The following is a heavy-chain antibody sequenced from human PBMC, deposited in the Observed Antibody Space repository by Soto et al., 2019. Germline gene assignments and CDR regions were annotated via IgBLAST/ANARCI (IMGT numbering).Heavy chain of an antibody. CDR2: IIPIFGTA. D-gene: IGHD1-20*01. J-gene: IGHJ4*02. CDR3: ARDLSGNWNASPSFDY. Sequence: ASVKVSCKVSGHTLSDFSMHWVRQAPGQGLEWMGGIIPIFGTANYAQKFQGRVTITADESTSTAYMELSSLRSEDTAVYYCARDLSGNWNASPSFDYWGQGTLVTVSS. V-gene: IGHV1-69*13. CDR1: GHTLSDFS.